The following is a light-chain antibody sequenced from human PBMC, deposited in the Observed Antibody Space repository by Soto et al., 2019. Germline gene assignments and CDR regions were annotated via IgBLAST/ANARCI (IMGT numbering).Light chain of an antibody. J-gene: IGKJ1*01. CDR1: QSVSSS. CDR2: DAS. Sequence: EIVLTQSPATLSLSPGERATLSCRASQSVSSSLAWYQQKPGLPPRLLIYDASNRAAGVPARFSGSGSATDFTLTISSLEPEYFAVYYCQQRSDWPAWTFGQGTKVEIK. V-gene: IGKV3-11*01. CDR3: QQRSDWPAWT.